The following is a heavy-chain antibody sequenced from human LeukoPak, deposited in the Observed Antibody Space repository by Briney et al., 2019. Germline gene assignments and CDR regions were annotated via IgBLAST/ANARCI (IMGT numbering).Heavy chain of an antibody. CDR1: GFTFSTYG. CDR3: ARDFDTLTGYYWKSFDY. J-gene: IGHJ4*02. CDR2: ISYDGINK. V-gene: IGHV3-30*03. D-gene: IGHD3-9*01. Sequence: GGSLRLSCVASGFTFSTYGMHWVRQAPGKGLEWMAVISYDGINKDYADSVKDRFTVSRDNSKNTLYLQMYSLRAEDTAVYFCARDFDTLTGYYWKSFDYWGQGTLVTVSS.